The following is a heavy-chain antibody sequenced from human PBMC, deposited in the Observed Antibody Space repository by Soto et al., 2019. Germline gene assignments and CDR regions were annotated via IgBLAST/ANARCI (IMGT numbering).Heavy chain of an antibody. J-gene: IGHJ5*02. D-gene: IGHD6-13*01. V-gene: IGHV6-1*01. Sequence: SQTLSLTCAISGDSVSSNSAAWSWIRQSPSRGLEWLGRTYYRSKWYNDYAVSVKSRITINPDTSKNQFSLQLNSVTPEDTAVYYCARVFSSSWGEYNWFDPWGQGTLVTVSS. CDR3: ARVFSSSWGEYNWFDP. CDR2: TYYRSKWYN. CDR1: GDSVSSNSAA.